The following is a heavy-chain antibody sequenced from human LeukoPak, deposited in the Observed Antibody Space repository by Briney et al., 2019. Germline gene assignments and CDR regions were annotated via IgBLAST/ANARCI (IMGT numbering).Heavy chain of an antibody. V-gene: IGHV3-66*01. Sequence: GGSLRLSCAASGFTVSSNYMSWVRQAPGKGLEWVSVIYSGDSTYYADSVKGRFTISRDNAKNSLYLQMNSLRAEDTAVYYCSRVYGSGTYSFDYWGQGTLVTVSS. CDR1: GFTVSSNY. J-gene: IGHJ4*02. CDR3: SRVYGSGTYSFDY. D-gene: IGHD3-10*01. CDR2: IYSGDST.